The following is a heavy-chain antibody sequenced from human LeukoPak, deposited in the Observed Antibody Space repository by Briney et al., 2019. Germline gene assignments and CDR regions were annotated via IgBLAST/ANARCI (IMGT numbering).Heavy chain of an antibody. D-gene: IGHD1-26*01. Sequence: PGRSLRLSCAASGFTFSSYGTHWVRQAPGKGQEWVAVIWYDGSNKYYADSVKGRFTISRDNSKNTLYLQMNSLRAEDTAVYYCARDRGAVKYYFDYWGQGTLVTVSS. CDR2: IWYDGSNK. J-gene: IGHJ4*02. V-gene: IGHV3-33*01. CDR3: ARDRGAVKYYFDY. CDR1: GFTFSSYG.